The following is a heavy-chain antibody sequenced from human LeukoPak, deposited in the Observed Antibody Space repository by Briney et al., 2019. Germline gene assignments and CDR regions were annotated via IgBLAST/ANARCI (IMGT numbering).Heavy chain of an antibody. J-gene: IGHJ4*02. V-gene: IGHV1-18*01. CDR2: ISSYNGNT. D-gene: IGHD6-19*01. CDR1: GYTFTSYD. CDR3: GKRHSSGWSGY. Sequence: ASVKVSCKASGYTFTSYDITWVRQAPGQGLGWMGWISSYNGNTNYAQKFQGRVTMTTGTSTSTADMELRSLTSDDTAVYYCGKRHSSGWSGYWGQGTLVTVSS.